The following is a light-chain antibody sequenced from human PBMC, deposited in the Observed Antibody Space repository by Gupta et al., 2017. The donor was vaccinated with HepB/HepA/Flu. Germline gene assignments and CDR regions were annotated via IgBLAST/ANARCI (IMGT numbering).Light chain of an antibody. CDR3: QQSYSTPWT. J-gene: IGKJ1*01. CDR1: QGISSY. V-gene: IGKV1-39*01. Sequence: DIQMTQSPSSLSASLGDRVTITCRARQGISSYLNWYQQKPGKAPTLLIYAASSLQSGVPSRFSGSGSGTDFTLTISRLQPEDFATYYCQQSYSTPWTFGQGTKVEIK. CDR2: AAS.